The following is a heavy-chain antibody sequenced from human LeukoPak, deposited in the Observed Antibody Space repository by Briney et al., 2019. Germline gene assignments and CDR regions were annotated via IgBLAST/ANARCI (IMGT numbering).Heavy chain of an antibody. CDR2: IYPAESDT. CDR1: SCVFTSCW. D-gene: IGHD3-22*01. J-gene: IGHJ5*02. V-gene: IGHV5-51*01. CDR3: ARSYYYDSSRPRFDP. Sequence: ISCWGASCVFTSCWSGCWLRLPPKGRLGRGVIYPAESDTRYSPSFQGQVTISADKYISTAYLQWSSLKASDTAMYYCARSYYYDSSRPRFDPWGQGTVVTVSS.